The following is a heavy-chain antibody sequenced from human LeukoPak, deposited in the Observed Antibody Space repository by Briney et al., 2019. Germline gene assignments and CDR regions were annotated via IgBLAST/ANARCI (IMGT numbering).Heavy chain of an antibody. CDR2: ISSSGSSV. CDR1: EFTFSSHF. J-gene: IGHJ3*01. V-gene: IGHV3-21*01. CDR3: ARERYSRSSHDALDL. D-gene: IGHD6-6*01. Sequence: GGSLRLSCAASEFTFSSHFMNWVRQAPGKGLEWVSSISSSGSSVLYADSLKGRFTISRDNAKNSLYLQMNSLRPEDTAVYYRARERYSRSSHDALDLWGQGTMVTVSS.